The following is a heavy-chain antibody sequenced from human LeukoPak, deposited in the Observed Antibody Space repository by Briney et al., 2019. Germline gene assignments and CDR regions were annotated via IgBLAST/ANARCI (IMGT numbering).Heavy chain of an antibody. Sequence: GGSLRLSCAASGFTFTSYWMHWVRQVPGKGLVWVSQINIDGSTTNYADSVKGRFTISRDNAKNTLYLQMNSLRAEDTAVYYCARGKGTTTVTTYWGQGTLVTVSS. V-gene: IGHV3-74*01. J-gene: IGHJ4*02. CDR2: INIDGSTT. CDR1: GFTFTSYW. CDR3: ARGKGTTTVTTY. D-gene: IGHD1-1*01.